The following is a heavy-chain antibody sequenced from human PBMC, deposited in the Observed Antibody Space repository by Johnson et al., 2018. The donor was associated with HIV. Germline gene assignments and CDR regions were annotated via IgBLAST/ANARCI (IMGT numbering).Heavy chain of an antibody. Sequence: QVQLVESVGGVVQPGRSLRLSCAASGFTFSNAWMSWVRQAPGKGLAWVSYISSSGSTIYYADSVKGRFTISRDNAKNSLYLQMNSLRDEDTAVYDCAKRGRTYYDFWSGYSGDAFDIGGQGTLVTVSS. CDR2: ISSSGSTI. CDR3: AKRGRTYYDFWSGYSGDAFDI. V-gene: IGHV3-11*04. D-gene: IGHD3-3*01. J-gene: IGHJ3*02. CDR1: GFTFSNAW.